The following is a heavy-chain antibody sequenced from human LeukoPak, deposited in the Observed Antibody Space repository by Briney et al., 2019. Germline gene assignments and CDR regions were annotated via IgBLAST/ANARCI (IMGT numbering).Heavy chain of an antibody. CDR2: INHSGST. V-gene: IGHV4-34*01. Sequence: SETLSLTCAVYGGAFSGYHWSWIREPPGKGLEWSGEINHSGSTNYNPSLKSRVTISVDTSKNQFSLKLSSVTAADTAVYYCARGRLYYDFWSGFKADYWGQGTLVTVSS. D-gene: IGHD3-3*01. CDR1: GGAFSGYH. CDR3: ARGRLYYDFWSGFKADY. J-gene: IGHJ4*02.